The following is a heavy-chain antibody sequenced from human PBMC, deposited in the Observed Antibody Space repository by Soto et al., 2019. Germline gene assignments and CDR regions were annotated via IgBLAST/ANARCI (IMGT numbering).Heavy chain of an antibody. Sequence: ASVKVSCKASGYTFTSYYMHWVRQAPGQGLEWMGIINPSGGSTSYAQKFQGRVTMTRDTSTSTVYMELSSLRSEDTAVYYCAVYTRFYYDSSGSRDYWGQGTLVTVSS. V-gene: IGHV1-46*03. CDR3: AVYTRFYYDSSGSRDY. CDR1: GYTFTSYY. CDR2: INPSGGST. D-gene: IGHD3-22*01. J-gene: IGHJ4*02.